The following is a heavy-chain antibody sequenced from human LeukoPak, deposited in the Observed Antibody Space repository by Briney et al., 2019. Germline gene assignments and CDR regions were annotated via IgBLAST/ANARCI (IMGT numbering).Heavy chain of an antibody. CDR2: ISWHGSTT. Sequence: GGSLRLSCAASGFTFDDYTMHWVRQAPGKGLEWVSLISWHGSTTKYADSVKGRFTISRDNLKNSLSLQMNSLGPEDTALYYCARDIGDSVGYNYFDSWGQGTLVTVSS. D-gene: IGHD3-22*01. CDR3: ARDIGDSVGYNYFDS. V-gene: IGHV3-43*01. CDR1: GFTFDDYT. J-gene: IGHJ4*02.